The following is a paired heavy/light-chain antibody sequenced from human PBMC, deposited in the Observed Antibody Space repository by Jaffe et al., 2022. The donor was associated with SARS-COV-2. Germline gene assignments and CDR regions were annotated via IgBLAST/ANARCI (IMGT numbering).Heavy chain of an antibody. CDR1: GGTFSSYA. V-gene: IGHV1-69*01. Sequence: QVQLVQSGAEVKKPGSSVKVSCKASGGTFSSYAINWVRQAPGQGLEWMGGIIPIIGTANYAEKFQGRVTITADESTSTAYMELSSLRSEDTAVYYCARYRHCSGGRCYDYYYMDVWGKGTTVTVSS. J-gene: IGHJ6*03. D-gene: IGHD2-15*01. CDR3: ARYRHCSGGRCYDYYYMDV. CDR2: IIPIIGTA.
Light chain of an antibody. Sequence: DIQMTQSPSSLSASVGDRVTITCRASQSISSYLNWYQQTPGRAPKLLIYAASSLQGGVPSRFSGSGSGTDFTLTISSLQPEDFATYYCQQSYSTPLITFGQGTRLEIK. CDR1: QSISSY. J-gene: IGKJ5*01. V-gene: IGKV1-39*01. CDR2: AAS. CDR3: QQSYSTPLIT.